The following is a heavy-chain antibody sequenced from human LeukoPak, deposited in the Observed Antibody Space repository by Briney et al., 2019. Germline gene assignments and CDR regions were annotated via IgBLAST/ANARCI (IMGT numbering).Heavy chain of an antibody. Sequence: ASVKVSCKASGYTFTGYYMHWVRQAPGQGLEWMGWINPNSGGTNYAQKFQGRVTMTRDTSIGSGYMELTGLESADTAVYYCARGRRILGGPENAGDFFDFWGQGSLVTVSS. V-gene: IGHV1-2*02. CDR1: GYTFTGYY. CDR3: ARGRRILGGPENAGDFFDF. D-gene: IGHD3-16*01. CDR2: INPNSGGT. J-gene: IGHJ4*01.